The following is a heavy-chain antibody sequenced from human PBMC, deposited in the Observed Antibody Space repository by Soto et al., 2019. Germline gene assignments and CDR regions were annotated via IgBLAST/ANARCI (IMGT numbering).Heavy chain of an antibody. CDR1: GGSISSSSYY. Sequence: QLQLQESGPGLVKPSETLSLTCTVSGGSISSSSYYWGWIRQPPGKGLEWIGSMYYSGSTYYNPSPNSRVAISAATSKNQFSLKLSSVSAADTAVYYCARLEGVRWIDAFNIWGQGTMVTVSS. D-gene: IGHD3-16*01. CDR2: MYYSGST. CDR3: ARLEGVRWIDAFNI. V-gene: IGHV4-39*01. J-gene: IGHJ3*02.